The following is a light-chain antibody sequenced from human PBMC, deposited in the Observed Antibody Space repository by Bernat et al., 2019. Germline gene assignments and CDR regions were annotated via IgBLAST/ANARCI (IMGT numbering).Light chain of an antibody. CDR2: LGS. CDR3: VQTLQTPYT. Sequence: DFVMTPSPLSLPVTPAEPASISCRSSQSLLHSYGNNYLDWFLQKPGHSPQLLTYLGSNRASGVPDRFSGSGSGTDFTLKISRVEAEAVGFYYCVQTLQTPYTFGQGNKLEIK. J-gene: IGKJ2*01. V-gene: IGKV2-28*01. CDR1: QSLLHSYGNNY.